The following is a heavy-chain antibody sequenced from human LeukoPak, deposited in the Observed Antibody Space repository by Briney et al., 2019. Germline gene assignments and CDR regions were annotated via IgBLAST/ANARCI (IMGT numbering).Heavy chain of an antibody. CDR3: ARAPNDYDFWSGPFDY. J-gene: IGHJ4*02. CDR1: GYTFTNYG. CDR2: ISAYSGNT. D-gene: IGHD3-3*01. Sequence: ASVKVSCKASGYTFTNYGISWVRQAPGQGLEWMGWISAYSGNTNYAQNLQGRVTMTTDTSTSTAYMELRSLRSDDTAVYYCARAPNDYDFWSGPFDYWGRGTLVTVSS. V-gene: IGHV1-18*01.